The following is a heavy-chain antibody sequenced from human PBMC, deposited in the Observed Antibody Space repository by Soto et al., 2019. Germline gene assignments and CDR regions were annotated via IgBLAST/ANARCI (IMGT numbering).Heavy chain of an antibody. V-gene: IGHV4-34*01. CDR2: INHSGST. J-gene: IGHJ4*02. CDR3: ARRLGGGNWNYSL. D-gene: IGHD1-7*01. CDR1: GGSFSGYY. Sequence: SETLSLTCAVYGGSFSGYYWSWIRQPPGKGLEWIGEINHSGSTNYNPSPKSRVTISVDTSKNQFSLKLSSVTAADTAVYYRARRLGGGNWNYSLWGQGTLVTVS.